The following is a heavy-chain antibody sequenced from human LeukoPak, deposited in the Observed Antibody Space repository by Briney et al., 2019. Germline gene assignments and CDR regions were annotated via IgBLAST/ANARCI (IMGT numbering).Heavy chain of an antibody. CDR2: ISAYNGNT. V-gene: IGHV1-18*01. Sequence: ASVNVSCKASGYTFTIYGIRWVRPAPGQGLGWMGWISAYNGNTNYAQKLQGRVTMTTDTSTSTAYMELRSLRSDDTAVYYCTLDAFDIWGQGTMVTVSS. CDR3: TLDAFDI. J-gene: IGHJ3*02. CDR1: GYTFTIYG.